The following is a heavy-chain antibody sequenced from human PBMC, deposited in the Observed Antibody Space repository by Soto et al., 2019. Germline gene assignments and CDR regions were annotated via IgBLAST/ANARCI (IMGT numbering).Heavy chain of an antibody. CDR1: GGSISSYY. J-gene: IGHJ4*02. V-gene: IGHV4-59*01. D-gene: IGHD5-18*01. CDR2: IYYSGST. Sequence: SETLSLTCTVSGGSISSYYWSWIRQPPGKGLEWIGYIYYSGSTNYNPSLKSRVTISVDTSKNQFSLKLSSVTAADTAVYYCARDRYSYGFDYWGQGTLVTVS. CDR3: ARDRYSYGFDY.